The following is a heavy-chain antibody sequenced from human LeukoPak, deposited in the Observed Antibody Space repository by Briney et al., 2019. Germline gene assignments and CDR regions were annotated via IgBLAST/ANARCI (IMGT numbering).Heavy chain of an antibody. Sequence: SETLSLTCTVSGGSISSYYWSWIRQPPGKGLEWIGFIYYSGSTNYNPSLKSRVTISVDTSKNQFSLKLSSVTAADTAVYYCARHRYCSGGSCYSGHDDAFDIWGQGTMVTVSS. CDR3: ARHRYCSGGSCYSGHDDAFDI. V-gene: IGHV4-59*08. J-gene: IGHJ3*02. CDR2: IYYSGST. CDR1: GGSISSYY. D-gene: IGHD2-15*01.